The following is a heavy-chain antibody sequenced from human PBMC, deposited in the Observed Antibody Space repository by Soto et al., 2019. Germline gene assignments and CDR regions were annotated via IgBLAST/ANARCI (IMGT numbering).Heavy chain of an antibody. CDR2: ISYDGSNK. CDR1: GFTFSSYG. J-gene: IGHJ3*02. Sequence: QVQLVESGGGVVQPGRSLRLSCAASGFTFSSYGMHWVRQAPGTGLEWVAVISYDGSNKYYADSVKGRFTISRDNSKNTLYLQMTSLRAEDTAVYYCAKMMASAHGANAFDIWGQGTMVTVSS. D-gene: IGHD3-16*01. CDR3: AKMMASAHGANAFDI. V-gene: IGHV3-30*18.